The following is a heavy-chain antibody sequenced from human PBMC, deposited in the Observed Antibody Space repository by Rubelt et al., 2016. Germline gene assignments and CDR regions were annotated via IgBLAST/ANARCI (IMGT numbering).Heavy chain of an antibody. D-gene: IGHD6-19*01. J-gene: IGHJ4*02. CDR3: AKGLKSDSSGWPS. Sequence: GGGLAKPGGSLRLSCAASGFTFSRYTMHWVRQVPGKGLEWVAVISYDGRGDNYADSVKGRFTISRDNSKNTLYLQMNSLRAEDTAVYYCAKGLKSDSSGWPSWGQGTLVTVSS. V-gene: IGHV3-30*04. CDR1: GFTFSRYT. CDR2: ISYDGRGD.